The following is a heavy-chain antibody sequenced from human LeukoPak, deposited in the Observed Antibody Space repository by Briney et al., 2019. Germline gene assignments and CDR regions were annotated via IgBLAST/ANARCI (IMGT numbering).Heavy chain of an antibody. CDR2: PYYTGST. V-gene: IGHV4-59*08. CDR3: ASTGLKGYSGYDYVWYAFDI. J-gene: IGHJ3*02. D-gene: IGHD5-12*01. Sequence: SETLSLTCDVSGASISSYYWSWIRQPPGQRLEWIGYPYYTGSTKYNPSLRSRVTISVDTSKNQISLKLSSVTAADTAVYYCASTGLKGYSGYDYVWYAFDIWGQGTMVTVSS. CDR1: GASISSYY.